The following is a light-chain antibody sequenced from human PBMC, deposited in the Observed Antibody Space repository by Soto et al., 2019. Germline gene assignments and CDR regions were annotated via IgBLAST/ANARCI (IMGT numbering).Light chain of an antibody. CDR1: RSDVGANNY. CDR2: EVS. J-gene: IGLJ2*01. V-gene: IGLV2-14*01. CDR3: SSYINSITFVV. Sequence: QSALTQPASVSGSPGQPITISCTGTRSDVGANNYVSWYQHHPGKAPKLLIYEVSNRPSGVSSRFSGSKSGNTASLTISGLQAEDEADYYCSSYINSITFVVFGGGTKVTVL.